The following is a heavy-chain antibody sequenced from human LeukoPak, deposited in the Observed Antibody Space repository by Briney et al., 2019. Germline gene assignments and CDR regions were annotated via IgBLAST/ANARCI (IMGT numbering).Heavy chain of an antibody. CDR2: ISGSGGST. V-gene: IGHV3-23*01. CDR1: GFTFSSYA. D-gene: IGHD3-22*01. CDR3: AKDQGNYYDSSVDY. Sequence: GGSLRLSCAASGFTFSSYAMSWVRQAPGKGLEWVSAISGSGGSTYYADSVKGRFTISRDNSKNTLYLQMNSLRAEDTAVYYCAKDQGNYYDSSVDYSGQGTLVTVSS. J-gene: IGHJ4*02.